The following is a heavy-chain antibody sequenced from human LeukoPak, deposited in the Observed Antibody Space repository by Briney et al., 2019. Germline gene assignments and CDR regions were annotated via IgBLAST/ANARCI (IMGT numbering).Heavy chain of an antibody. J-gene: IGHJ4*02. D-gene: IGHD3-22*01. Sequence: GRSLRLSCAASGFTFRSYGMHWVRQAPGKGLEWVALISYDGSKKYYADSVKGRFPISRDNSKNTLYLQMSSLRAEDTAVYYCAKESHDSSGYYHYFDYWGPGALVTVSS. CDR3: AKESHDSSGYYHYFDY. V-gene: IGHV3-30*18. CDR2: ISYDGSKK. CDR1: GFTFRSYG.